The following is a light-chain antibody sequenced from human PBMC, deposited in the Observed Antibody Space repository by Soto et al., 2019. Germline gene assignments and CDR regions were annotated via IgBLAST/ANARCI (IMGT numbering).Light chain of an antibody. Sequence: NVLTQSPGTPSLSPGERATLSCRARQSVPGNDLAWYQQKPGQAPRLLIYAASSRATGIPDRFSGSASGTDFTLTISRLEPEDFAVYYCQQYGGSPPYTFGQGTKLEIK. CDR1: QSVPGND. CDR3: QQYGGSPPYT. V-gene: IGKV3-20*01. J-gene: IGKJ2*01. CDR2: AAS.